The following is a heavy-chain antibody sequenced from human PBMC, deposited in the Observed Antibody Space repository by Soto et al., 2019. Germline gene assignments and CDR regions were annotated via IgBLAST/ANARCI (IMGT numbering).Heavy chain of an antibody. V-gene: IGHV4-4*02. CDR2: IYDSGTT. D-gene: IGHD3-3*01. Sequence: PSETLSLTCAVSGDSISNNNCWNWVRQPPGKGLEWIGEIYDSGTTNDNPSLKSRVTMSVDKSKNQLSLRLSCLTAADTAVYYCERRRIKRFGVVITGYGMDVWGQGTTVTVSS. J-gene: IGHJ6*02. CDR3: ERRRIKRFGVVITGYGMDV. CDR1: GDSISNNNC.